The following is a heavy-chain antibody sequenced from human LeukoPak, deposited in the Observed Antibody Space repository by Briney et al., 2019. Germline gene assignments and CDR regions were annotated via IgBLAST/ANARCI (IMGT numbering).Heavy chain of an antibody. CDR1: GFTVSSNH. CDR3: ARDWKISAVTTADY. J-gene: IGHJ4*02. V-gene: IGHV3-21*01. CDR2: ISSSSSYI. Sequence: GGSLRLSCAASGFTVSSNHMNWVRQAPGKGLEWVSSISSSSSYIYYADSVKGRFTISRDNAKNSLYLQMNSLGAEDTAVYYCARDWKISAVTTADYWGQGTLVTVSS. D-gene: IGHD4-17*01.